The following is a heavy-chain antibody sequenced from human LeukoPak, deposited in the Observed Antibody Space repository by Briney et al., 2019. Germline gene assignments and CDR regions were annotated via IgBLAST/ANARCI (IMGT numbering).Heavy chain of an antibody. CDR3: ASRTGYGYGLDC. Sequence: GGSLRLSCAASGLTVSNNDVSWVRQAPGKGLEWVSVIDIRGDTYYAETVKGRFTISRDKSKNTVSLQMDSLRAEDTAVYFCASRTGYGYGLDCWGQGTLVTVSS. CDR1: GLTVSNND. CDR2: IDIRGDT. V-gene: IGHV3-53*01. D-gene: IGHD5-18*01. J-gene: IGHJ4*02.